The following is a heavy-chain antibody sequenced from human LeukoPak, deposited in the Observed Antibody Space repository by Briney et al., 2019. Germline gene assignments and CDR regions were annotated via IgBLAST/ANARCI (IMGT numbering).Heavy chain of an antibody. J-gene: IGHJ5*02. CDR1: GYTFSSYT. D-gene: IGHD3-3*01. CDR3: ARVRIDFWSGYLENWFDP. CDR2: INTNTGNP. Sequence: PAASVKVSCKTSGYTFSSYTITWVRQAPGQGLQWMGWINTNTGNPTYAQGFTGRYVFSLDTSVSTAYLQISSLKAEDTAVYYCARVRIDFWSGYLENWFDPWGQGTLVTVSS. V-gene: IGHV7-4-1*02.